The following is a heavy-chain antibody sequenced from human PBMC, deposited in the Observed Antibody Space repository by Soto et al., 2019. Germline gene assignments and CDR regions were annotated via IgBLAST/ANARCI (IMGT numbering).Heavy chain of an antibody. V-gene: IGHV3-64D*09. D-gene: IGHD3-3*01. CDR3: VKDRDFWSGYYAFDI. CDR1: GFTFSSYA. J-gene: IGHJ3*02. CDR2: ISSNGGST. Sequence: GGSLRLSCSASGFTFSSYAMHWVRQAPGKGLEYVSAISSNGGSTYYADSVKGRFTISRDNSKNTLYLQTSSLRAEDTAVYYCVKDRDFWSGYYAFDIWGQGAMVTVSS.